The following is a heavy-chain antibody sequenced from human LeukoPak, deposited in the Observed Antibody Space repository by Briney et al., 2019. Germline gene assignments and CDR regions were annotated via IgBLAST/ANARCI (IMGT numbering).Heavy chain of an antibody. D-gene: IGHD2-15*01. Sequence: SVKVSCKASGGTFSSYAISWVRQAPGQGLEWMGGIIPIFGTANYAQKFQGRVTITADESTSTAYTELSSLRSEDTAVYYCARGSGYCSGGSCYSGPSVYYYYGMDVWGQGTTVTVSS. CDR3: ARGSGYCSGGSCYSGPSVYYYYGMDV. CDR2: IIPIFGTA. J-gene: IGHJ6*02. CDR1: GGTFSSYA. V-gene: IGHV1-69*13.